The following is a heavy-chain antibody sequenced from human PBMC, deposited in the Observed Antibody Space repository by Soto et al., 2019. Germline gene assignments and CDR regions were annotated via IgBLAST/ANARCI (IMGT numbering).Heavy chain of an antibody. D-gene: IGHD3-10*01. J-gene: IGHJ6*02. V-gene: IGHV6-1*01. CDR3: ASGGAPGSRYYFSGMDV. Sequence: SRTLSLPCYVSGDSVYSNSAAWNWIRQWPSRGLEGLGRTYYSSNWYNDYAVSVKSRITINPDTSKTQFSLQLNSVTPEAAAVYYCASGGAPGSRYYFSGMDVWGPGTTVTVSS. CDR1: GDSVYSNSAA. CDR2: TYYSSNWYN.